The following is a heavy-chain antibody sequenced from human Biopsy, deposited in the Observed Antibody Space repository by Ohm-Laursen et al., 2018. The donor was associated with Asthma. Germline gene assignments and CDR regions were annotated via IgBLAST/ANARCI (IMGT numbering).Heavy chain of an antibody. CDR2: MSFDGRQT. D-gene: IGHD2-15*01. CDR1: KSPIRTFA. CDR3: ARGFICRGDHCPGPSAFDM. Sequence: SLRLSCAASKSPIRTFALHWVRQAPGKGLEWVAVMSFDGRQTYYADSVKGRFTISRDNSENTMYLQMNSLRAEDTAVYYCARGFICRGDHCPGPSAFDMWGQGTMVTVSS. J-gene: IGHJ3*02. V-gene: IGHV3-30*04.